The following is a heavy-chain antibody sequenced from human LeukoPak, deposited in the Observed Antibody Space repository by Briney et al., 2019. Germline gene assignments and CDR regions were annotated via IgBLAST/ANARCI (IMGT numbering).Heavy chain of an antibody. CDR2: ISVSGGTT. CDR1: GFTFSSNA. J-gene: IGHJ4*02. V-gene: IGHV3-23*01. D-gene: IGHD6-19*01. CDR3: AKDFSSGC. Sequence: PGGSLRLSCAASGFTFSSNAMSWVRQAPGKGLEWVSGISVSGGTTSYADSVKGRFTISRDNSKNMLYLQMNSLRAEDTAIYYCAKDFSSGCWGQGTLVTVSS.